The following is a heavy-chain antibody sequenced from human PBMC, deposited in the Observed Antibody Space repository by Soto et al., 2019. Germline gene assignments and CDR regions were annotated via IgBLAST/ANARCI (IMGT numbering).Heavy chain of an antibody. J-gene: IGHJ6*03. V-gene: IGHV3-73*01. CDR3: TRLGVTVTTEPDDYYYMDV. CDR2: IRSKANSYAT. CDR1: GFTFSGSA. Sequence: PGGSLRLSCAASGFTFSGSAMHWVRQASGKGLEWVGRIRSKANSYATAYAASVKGRFTISRDDSKNTAYLQMNSLKTEDTAVYYCTRLGVTVTTEPDDYYYMDVWGKGTTVTVSS. D-gene: IGHD4-4*01.